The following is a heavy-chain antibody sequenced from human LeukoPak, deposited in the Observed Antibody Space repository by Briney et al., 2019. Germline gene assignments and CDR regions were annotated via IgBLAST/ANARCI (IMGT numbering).Heavy chain of an antibody. CDR2: IYYSGST. Sequence: PSETLSLTCTVSGGSISSGGYYWTWIRQHPGKGLEWIGYIYYSGSTYYNPSLKSRVTISVDTSKNQFSLKLSSVAAADTAVYYCARESGAFASGYYYYGMDVWGQGTTVTVSS. D-gene: IGHD3-3*01. V-gene: IGHV4-31*03. CDR1: GGSISSGGYY. J-gene: IGHJ6*02. CDR3: ARESGAFASGYYYYGMDV.